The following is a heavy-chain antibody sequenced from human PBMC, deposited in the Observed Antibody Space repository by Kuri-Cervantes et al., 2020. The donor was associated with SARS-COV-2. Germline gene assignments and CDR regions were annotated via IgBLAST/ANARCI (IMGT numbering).Heavy chain of an antibody. D-gene: IGHD3-10*01. CDR1: GGTFSSYA. V-gene: IGHV1-69*11. J-gene: IGHJ4*02. Sequence: SVKVSCKASGGTFSSYAISWVRQAPGQGLEWMGRIIPILGTANYAQKFQGRVTITTDESTSTAYMELSSLRSEETAVYYCARDQYGSGGMGNYWGQGTLVTVSS. CDR3: ARDQYGSGGMGNY. CDR2: IIPILGTA.